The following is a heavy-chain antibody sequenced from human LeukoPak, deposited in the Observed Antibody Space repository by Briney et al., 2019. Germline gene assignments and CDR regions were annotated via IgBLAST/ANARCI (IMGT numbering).Heavy chain of an antibody. CDR2: ISSGSSYI. D-gene: IGHD1-26*01. V-gene: IGHV3-21*04. CDR3: ARDRGGSYSVDAFDI. CDR1: GFTFSSYS. J-gene: IGHJ3*02. Sequence: GGSLRLSCAASGFTFSSYSMNWVRQAPGKGLEWVSSISSGSSYIKYADSVKGRFTISRDNAKNSVYLQMNSLRAEDTAVYYCARDRGGSYSVDAFDIWGQGTMVTVSS.